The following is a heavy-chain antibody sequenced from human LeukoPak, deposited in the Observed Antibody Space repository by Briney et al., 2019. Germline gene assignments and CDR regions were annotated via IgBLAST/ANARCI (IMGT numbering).Heavy chain of an antibody. CDR3: ATPLGGDSSSWYGVPGDYYYYMDV. J-gene: IGHJ6*03. V-gene: IGHV1-2*02. Sequence: ASVKVSCKASGYTFTSYYMHWVRQAPGQGLEWMGWINPNSGGTNYAQKFQGRVTMTRDTSISTAYMELSRLRSDDTAVYYCATPLGGDSSSWYGVPGDYYYYMDVWGKGTTVTVSS. D-gene: IGHD6-13*01. CDR1: GYTFTSYY. CDR2: INPNSGGT.